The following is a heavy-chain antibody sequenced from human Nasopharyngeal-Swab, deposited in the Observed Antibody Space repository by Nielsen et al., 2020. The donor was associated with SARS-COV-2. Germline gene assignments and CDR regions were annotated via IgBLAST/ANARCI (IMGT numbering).Heavy chain of an antibody. V-gene: IGHV3-48*03. Sequence: WIRQPPGKGLEWVSYISSSGSTIYYADSVKGRFTISRDNAKNSLYLQMNSLRAGDTAVYYCARDEGARVLWFGELSTYYYYGMDVWGQGTTVTVSS. D-gene: IGHD3-10*01. CDR2: ISSSGSTI. J-gene: IGHJ6*02. CDR3: ARDEGARVLWFGELSTYYYYGMDV.